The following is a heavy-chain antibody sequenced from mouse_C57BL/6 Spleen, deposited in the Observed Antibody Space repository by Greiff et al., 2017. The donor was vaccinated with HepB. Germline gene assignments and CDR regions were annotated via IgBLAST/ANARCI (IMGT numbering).Heavy chain of an antibody. J-gene: IGHJ4*01. CDR3: ARDDGYPYAVDY. Sequence: VQLQQPGAELVKPGASVKLSCKASGYTFTSYWMHWVKQRPGQGLEWIGMIHPNSGSTNYNEKFKSKATLTVDKSSSTAYMQLSSLTSEDSAVYYCARDDGYPYAVDYWGQGTSVTVSS. D-gene: IGHD2-3*01. CDR1: GYTFTSYW. CDR2: IHPNSGST. V-gene: IGHV1-64*01.